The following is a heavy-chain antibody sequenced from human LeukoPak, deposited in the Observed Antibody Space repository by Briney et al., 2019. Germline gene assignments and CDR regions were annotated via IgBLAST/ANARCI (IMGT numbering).Heavy chain of an antibody. V-gene: IGHV4-34*01. CDR3: GYSSGYQYH. CDR1: GGSFSDYY. J-gene: IGHJ1*01. CDR2: INHGGST. D-gene: IGHD3-22*01. Sequence: PSETLSLTCAVYGGSFSDYYCSWIRQPPGKGLEWIGEINHGGSTNYSPSLKSRVTISVDTSKNQFSLKLSSATAADTALYYCGYSSGYQYHWGQGTLVTVSS.